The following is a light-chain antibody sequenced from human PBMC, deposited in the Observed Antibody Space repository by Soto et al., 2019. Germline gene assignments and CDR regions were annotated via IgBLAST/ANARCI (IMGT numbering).Light chain of an antibody. CDR3: QQYGKSPLT. J-gene: IGKJ1*01. CDR2: EAS. Sequence: EIVLTQSPGTLSLSPGDRARLSCRASQRVSTCLAWYQQRPGQAPRLLISEASNRATGIPARFSGSGSGTDFTLTISRMEPEDFAVYCCQQYGKSPLTFGQGTKVDIK. V-gene: IGKV3-20*01. CDR1: QRVSTC.